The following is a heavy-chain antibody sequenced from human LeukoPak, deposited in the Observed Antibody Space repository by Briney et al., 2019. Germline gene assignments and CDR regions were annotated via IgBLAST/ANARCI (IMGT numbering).Heavy chain of an antibody. CDR1: GGTFSSYA. J-gene: IGHJ4*02. CDR2: IIPIFGTA. Sequence: SVKVSCKASGGTFSSYAISWVRQAPGQGLEWMGGIIPIFGTANYAQKFQGRVTITADESTSTAYMELSSLRSEDTAVYYCARGRDIVVVVAATTFDHWGQGTLVTVSS. D-gene: IGHD2-15*01. CDR3: ARGRDIVVVVAATTFDH. V-gene: IGHV1-69*13.